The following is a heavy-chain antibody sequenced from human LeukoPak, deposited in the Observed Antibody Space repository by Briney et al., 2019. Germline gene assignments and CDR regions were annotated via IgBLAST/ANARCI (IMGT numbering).Heavy chain of an antibody. CDR1: GGSISSYY. CDR2: ISASGST. CDR3: ATDISWFDP. Sequence: SETLSLTCTVSGGSISSYYWSWIRQPAGKGLEWIGRISASGSTNYAPSLRSRVTMSVDTSTNQFSLKLSSVTAADTAVYYCATDISWFDPWGRGTLVTVPS. V-gene: IGHV4-4*07. J-gene: IGHJ5*02.